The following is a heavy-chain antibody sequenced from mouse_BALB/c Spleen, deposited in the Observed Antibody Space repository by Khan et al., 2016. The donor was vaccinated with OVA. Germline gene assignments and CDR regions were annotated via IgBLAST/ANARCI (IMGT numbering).Heavy chain of an antibody. CDR3: ARPAYDDYYDY. Sequence: QVQLQQSGPELVRPGVSVKISCKGSGYTFTDYAMHWVKQSHAKSLEWIGLISTYSGNTNYNQKFKGKATMTVDKSSSTAYMELARLTSEDSAIYYCARPAYDDYYDYWGQGTTLTVSS. CDR2: ISTYSGNT. V-gene: IGHV1S137*01. D-gene: IGHD2-3*01. CDR1: GYTFTDYA. J-gene: IGHJ2*01.